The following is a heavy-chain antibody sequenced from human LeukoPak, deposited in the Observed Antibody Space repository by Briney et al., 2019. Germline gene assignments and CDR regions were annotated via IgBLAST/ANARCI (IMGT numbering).Heavy chain of an antibody. Sequence: GGSLRLSCAASGFTFSSYEMNWVRQAPGKGLEWVSYISSSGSTIYYADSVKGRFTIYRDNDKNSLYLQMNSLRAEDTAVYYCARDYLDYDILTGYNYYYGMDVWGKGTTVTVSS. J-gene: IGHJ6*04. D-gene: IGHD3-9*01. V-gene: IGHV3-48*03. CDR2: ISSSGSTI. CDR1: GFTFSSYE. CDR3: ARDYLDYDILTGYNYYYGMDV.